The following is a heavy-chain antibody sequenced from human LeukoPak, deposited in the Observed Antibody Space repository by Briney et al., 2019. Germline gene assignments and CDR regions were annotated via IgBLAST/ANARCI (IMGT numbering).Heavy chain of an antibody. J-gene: IGHJ5*02. CDR2: INTDGSST. CDR3: ARDRRGYTYYPNWFDA. V-gene: IGHV3-74*01. Sequence: QPGGSLRLSCAASGFTFSSYWMHWVRQAPGKGLVWVSRINTDGSSTSYADPVKGRFTISRDNAKNTLYLQMNSLRAEDTAVYYCARDRRGYTYYPNWFDAWGQGTLVTVSS. CDR1: GFTFSSYW. D-gene: IGHD5-18*01.